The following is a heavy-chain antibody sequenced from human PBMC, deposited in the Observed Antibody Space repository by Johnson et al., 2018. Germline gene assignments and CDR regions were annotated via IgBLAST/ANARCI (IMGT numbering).Heavy chain of an antibody. D-gene: IGHD6-19*01. J-gene: IGHJ3*01. V-gene: IGHV3-30*18. Sequence: QVQLVQSGGGVVQPGRSLRLSCAASGFTFSNYGMHWVRQAPGKRLEWVALISFDGSNKYYRDSVKGRFTISRDNSKTTLYLQMNSLRGEDTALYYCAKDLRMAVAGSDAFDVWGQGTLVTVSS. CDR3: AKDLRMAVAGSDAFDV. CDR1: GFTFSNYG. CDR2: ISFDGSNK.